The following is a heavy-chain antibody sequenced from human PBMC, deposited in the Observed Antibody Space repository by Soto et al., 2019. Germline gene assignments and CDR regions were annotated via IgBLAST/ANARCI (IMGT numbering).Heavy chain of an antibody. V-gene: IGHV5-51*01. D-gene: IGHD4-4*01. CDR2: IYPGDSDT. J-gene: IGHJ6*02. CDR3: ARQVTVTTHLGYYYYGMDV. Sequence: GESLKISCKGSGYSFTSYWIGWVRQMPGKGLEWMGIIYPGDSDTRYSPSFQGQVTISADKSISTAYLQWSSLKASDTAMYYCARQVTVTTHLGYYYYGMDVWGQGTTVTVSS. CDR1: GYSFTSYW.